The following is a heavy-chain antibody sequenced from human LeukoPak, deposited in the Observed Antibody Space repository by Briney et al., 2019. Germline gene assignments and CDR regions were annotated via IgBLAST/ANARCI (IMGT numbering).Heavy chain of an antibody. CDR2: IGGRDDRT. D-gene: IGHD3-3*01. V-gene: IGHV3-23*01. Sequence: GGSLRLSCAASGFTFAGHTMTWLRQAPGKGLEWVSIIGGRDDRTYYADSVEGRFTISRDNSKNILYLQMSSLRAEDTAVYYCAKDPNHFYDFWSGYKWGQGTLVTVSS. CDR3: AKDPNHFYDFWSGYK. J-gene: IGHJ4*02. CDR1: GFTFAGHT.